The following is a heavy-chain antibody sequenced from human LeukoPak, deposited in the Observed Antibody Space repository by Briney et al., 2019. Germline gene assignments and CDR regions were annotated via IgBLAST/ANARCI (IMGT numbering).Heavy chain of an antibody. CDR1: GFTFSSYA. J-gene: IGHJ4*02. Sequence: GGSLRLSCAASGFTFSSYAMSWVRQAPGKGLEWVSAISGSGGSTYYADSVKGRFTISRDNSKNTLYLQMNSLRAEDTAVYYCAKAPSVTVGLYYFDCWGQGTLVTVSS. CDR2: ISGSGGST. D-gene: IGHD2-21*02. CDR3: AKAPSVTVGLYYFDC. V-gene: IGHV3-23*01.